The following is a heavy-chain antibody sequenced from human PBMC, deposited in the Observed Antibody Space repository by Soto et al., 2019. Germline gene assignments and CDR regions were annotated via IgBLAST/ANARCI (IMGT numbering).Heavy chain of an antibody. Sequence: GGSLRLSCKGSGYSFTSYWIGWVRQMPGKGLEWMGIIYPGDSDTRYSPSFQGQVTISADKSISTAYLQWSSLKASDTAMYYCARQSGYYDILTGYLPDSDYYGMDVWGQGTTVTVSS. CDR2: IYPGDSDT. D-gene: IGHD3-9*01. CDR1: GYSFTSYW. CDR3: ARQSGYYDILTGYLPDSDYYGMDV. J-gene: IGHJ6*02. V-gene: IGHV5-51*01.